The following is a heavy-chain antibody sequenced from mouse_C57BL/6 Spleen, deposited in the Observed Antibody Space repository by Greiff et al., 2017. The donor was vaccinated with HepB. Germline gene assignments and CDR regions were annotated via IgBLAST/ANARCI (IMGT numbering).Heavy chain of an antibody. D-gene: IGHD1-1*01. CDR1: GYTFTDYN. J-gene: IGHJ2*01. Sequence: EVQLQQSGPELVKPGASVKLPCKASGYTFTDYNMDWVKQSHGKSLEWIGDINTNNGGTSYNQKFKGKATVTIDKSASTAYMELRSLTSEDTAVYDRASGYGSFFDYWGQGTTLTVSS. V-gene: IGHV1-18*01. CDR3: ASGYGSFFDY. CDR2: INTNNGGT.